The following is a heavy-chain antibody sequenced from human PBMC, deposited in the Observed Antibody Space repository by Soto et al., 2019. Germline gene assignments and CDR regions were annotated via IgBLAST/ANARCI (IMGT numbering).Heavy chain of an antibody. J-gene: IGHJ4*02. V-gene: IGHV3-30-3*01. CDR2: VSCDGSNK. D-gene: IGHD1-20*01. CDR3: ARDQTGITTTGGGRVDH. CDR1: GFTFSTHA. Sequence: QVQLVESGGGVVQPGRSLRLSCAASGFTFSTHAMHWVRQAPGKGLECVAIVSCDGSNKYYADSVKGRFTISRDNSKNTRYLQMRVLTPEDTAVYDCARDQTGITTTGGGRVDHWGQGTLVTVSS.